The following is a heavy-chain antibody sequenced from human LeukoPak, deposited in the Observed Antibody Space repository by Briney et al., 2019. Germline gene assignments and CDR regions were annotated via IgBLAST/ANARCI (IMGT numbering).Heavy chain of an antibody. D-gene: IGHD2/OR15-2a*01. CDR1: GGSISSSSYY. CDR3: ARKNDFEI. V-gene: IGHV4-39*07. Sequence: NPSETLSLTCTVSGGSISSSSYYWGWIRQPPGKGLEWIGSIYYSGSTYYNPSLKSRVTISVDMSKSQFSLRLTSMTAADTAVYYCARKNDFEIWGQGTLVTVSS. J-gene: IGHJ3*02. CDR2: IYYSGST.